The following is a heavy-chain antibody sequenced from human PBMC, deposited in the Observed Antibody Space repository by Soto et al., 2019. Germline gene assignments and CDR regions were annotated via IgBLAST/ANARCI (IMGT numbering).Heavy chain of an antibody. CDR3: ARVTLKAGNWFDP. V-gene: IGHV1-2*02. CDR1: GYTFTDYF. J-gene: IGHJ5*02. CDR2: INPKSRGT. Sequence: QVQLVQSGAEVKKPGASVKVSCKASGYTFTDYFIHWVRQAPGQGVEWMGWINPKSRGTNYAQKFQGRVTMTRDTSNSTAYMELRGLTSDDTAVYYCARVTLKAGNWFDPWGQGTQVTVSS.